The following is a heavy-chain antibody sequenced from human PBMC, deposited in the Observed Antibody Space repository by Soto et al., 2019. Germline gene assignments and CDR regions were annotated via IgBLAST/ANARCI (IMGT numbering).Heavy chain of an antibody. CDR2: IYYSGST. V-gene: IGHV4-59*08. J-gene: IGHJ4*02. D-gene: IGHD5-12*01. Sequence: SETLSLTCTVSGGSISSYYWSWIRQPPGKGLEWIGYIYYSGSTNYNPSLKSRVTISVDTSKNQFSLKLSSVTAADTAVYYCARSSGYDYFYFDYWGQGTQVTVSS. CDR3: ARSSGYDYFYFDY. CDR1: GGSISSYY.